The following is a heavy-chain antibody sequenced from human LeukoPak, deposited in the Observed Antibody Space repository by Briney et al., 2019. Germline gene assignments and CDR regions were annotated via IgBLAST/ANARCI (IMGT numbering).Heavy chain of an antibody. V-gene: IGHV3-15*01. Sequence: GGSLRLSCAASGFTFSSYAMSWVRQAPGKGLEWVGRIKSKTDGGTTDYAAPVKGRFTISRDDSKNTLYLQMNSLKTEDTAVYYCTTIIVVVTTHTTDDAFDIWGQGTMVTVSS. D-gene: IGHD3-22*01. CDR1: GFTFSSYA. CDR2: IKSKTDGGTT. CDR3: TTIIVVVTTHTTDDAFDI. J-gene: IGHJ3*02.